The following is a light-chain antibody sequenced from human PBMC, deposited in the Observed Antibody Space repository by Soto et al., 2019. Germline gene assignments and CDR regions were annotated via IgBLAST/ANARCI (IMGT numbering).Light chain of an antibody. J-gene: IGLJ1*01. CDR1: SSDVDGYNF. V-gene: IGLV2-14*03. Sequence: SALTQPASVSGSPGQSITISCTGTSSDVDGYNFVSWYQHHPGKAPKLIIYDVSNRPSGVSSRFSGFKSGNTASLTVSGLQAEDEADYYCTSYTTSFTYVFGTGTKVTVL. CDR3: TSYTTSFTYV. CDR2: DVS.